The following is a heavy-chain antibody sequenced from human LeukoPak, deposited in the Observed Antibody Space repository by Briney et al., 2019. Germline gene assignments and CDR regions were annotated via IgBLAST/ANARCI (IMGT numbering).Heavy chain of an antibody. D-gene: IGHD3-16*01. CDR2: IYYSGST. Sequence: SETLSLTCTVSGGSISSYYWSWIRQPPGKGLEWIGYIYYSGSTNYNPPLKSRVTISVDTSKNQFSLKLSSVTAADTAVYYCARDLGNMIHDAFDISGQGTMVTVSS. V-gene: IGHV4-59*01. CDR1: GGSISSYY. CDR3: ARDLGNMIHDAFDI. J-gene: IGHJ3*02.